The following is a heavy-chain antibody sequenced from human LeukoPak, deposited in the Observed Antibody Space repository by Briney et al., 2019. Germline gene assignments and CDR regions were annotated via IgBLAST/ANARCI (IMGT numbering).Heavy chain of an antibody. CDR1: GYTFTSYD. J-gene: IGHJ6*03. D-gene: IGHD3-10*01. CDR3: ARLFGGYYYYYMDV. V-gene: IGHV1-8*01. CDR2: MNPNSGNT. Sequence: GASVKVSCTASGYTFTSYDINWVRQATGQGLEWMGWMNPNSGNTGYAQKFQGRVTMTRNTSINTAYMELSSLRSEDTAVYYCARLFGGYYYYYMDVWGKGTTVAISS.